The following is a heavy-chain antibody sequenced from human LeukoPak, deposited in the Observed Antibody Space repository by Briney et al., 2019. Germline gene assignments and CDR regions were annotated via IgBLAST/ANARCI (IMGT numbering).Heavy chain of an antibody. CDR3: ASPSSGFYYYDSSGLDY. CDR2: INPNSGGT. D-gene: IGHD3-22*01. V-gene: IGHV1-2*02. Sequence: AASVKVSCKASGYTFTGYYMHWVRQAPGQGLEWMGWINPNSGGTNYAQKFRGRVTMTRDTSISTAYMELSRLRSDDTAVYYCASPSSGFYYYDSSGLDYWGQGTLVTVSS. J-gene: IGHJ4*02. CDR1: GYTFTGYY.